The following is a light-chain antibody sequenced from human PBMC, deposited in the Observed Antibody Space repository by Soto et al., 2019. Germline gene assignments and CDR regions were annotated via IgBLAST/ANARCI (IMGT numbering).Light chain of an antibody. CDR2: TVN. CDR1: SSDVGGYKY. CDR3: NSYTSSSSYV. V-gene: IGLV2-14*01. J-gene: IGLJ1*01. Sequence: QSALTQPASVSGSPGQSITISCTGTSSDVGGYKYVSWYQQHPGKAHKLLIYTVNNRPSGVSNRFSGSKSGNTASLTISGLQAEDEADYYCNSYTSSSSYVFGTGTRSPS.